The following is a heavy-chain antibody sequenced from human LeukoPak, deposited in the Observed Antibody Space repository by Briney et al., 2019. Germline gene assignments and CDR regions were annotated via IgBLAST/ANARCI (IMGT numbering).Heavy chain of an antibody. J-gene: IGHJ4*02. Sequence: SVKVSCKASGYTFSNYYLHWVRQAPGQGLEWMGGIIPIFGTANYAQKFQGRVTITADKSTSTAYMELSSLRSEDTAVYYCARAEVGATTAAFDYWGQGTLVTVSS. CDR3: ARAEVGATTAAFDY. D-gene: IGHD1-26*01. CDR2: IIPIFGTA. V-gene: IGHV1-69*06. CDR1: GYTFSNYY.